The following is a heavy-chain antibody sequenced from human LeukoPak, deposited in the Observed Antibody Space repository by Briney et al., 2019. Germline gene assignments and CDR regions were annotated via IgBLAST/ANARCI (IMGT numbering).Heavy chain of an antibody. CDR3: ARDRRDWDFGELSYDAFDI. V-gene: IGHV3-48*03. J-gene: IGHJ3*02. D-gene: IGHD3-10*01. CDR2: ISSSGSTI. Sequence: GGSLRLSCAASGFTFSSYEMNWVRQAPGKGLEWVSYISSSGSTIYYADSVKGRFTISRDNAKNSLYLQMNSLRAEDTAVYYCARDRRDWDFGELSYDAFDIWGQGTMVTVSS. CDR1: GFTFSSYE.